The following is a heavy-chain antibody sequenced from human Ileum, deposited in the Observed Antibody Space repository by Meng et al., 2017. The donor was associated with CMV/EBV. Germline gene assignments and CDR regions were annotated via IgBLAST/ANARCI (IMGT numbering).Heavy chain of an antibody. V-gene: IGHV1-8*01. Sequence: ASVKVSCKASGYTFTSYDINWLRQATGQRLQWMGWMNPNSGNTGYAQKFQGRVTITRNTSISTAYMELNSLRSEDTAQYYCARGYDTGPHGRAFDPWGQGTLVTVSS. D-gene: IGHD3-9*01. CDR3: ARGYDTGPHGRAFDP. J-gene: IGHJ5*02. CDR2: MNPNSGNT. CDR1: GYTFTSYD.